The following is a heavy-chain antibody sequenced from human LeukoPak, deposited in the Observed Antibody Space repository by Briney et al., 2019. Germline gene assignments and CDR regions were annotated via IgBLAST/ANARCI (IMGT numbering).Heavy chain of an antibody. CDR3: ARDHDLGFDY. D-gene: IGHD3-3*01. CDR2: IIPIRGIA. V-gene: IGHV1-69*04. J-gene: IGHJ4*02. Sequence: EWMGRIIPIRGIANYAQKFQGRVTITADKSTSTAYMELSSLRSEDTAVYYCARDHDLGFDYWGQGTLVTVSS.